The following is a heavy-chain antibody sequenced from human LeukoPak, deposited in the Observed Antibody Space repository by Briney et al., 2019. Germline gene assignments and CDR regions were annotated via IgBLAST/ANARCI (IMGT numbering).Heavy chain of an antibody. J-gene: IGHJ4*02. CDR1: GYSINDGSY. CDR2: IYQSGAT. D-gene: IGHD2-21*01. V-gene: IGHV4-38-2*02. CDR3: VRGAYCYVGYFDW. Sequence: SETLSLTCTVSGYSINDGSYWGWIRQTPAKGLEWIGVIYQSGATHSNPSLKSRLTISVDTSKNQFSLKLTSVIAEDTAVYYCVRGAYCYVGYFDWWGQGTLVTVSS.